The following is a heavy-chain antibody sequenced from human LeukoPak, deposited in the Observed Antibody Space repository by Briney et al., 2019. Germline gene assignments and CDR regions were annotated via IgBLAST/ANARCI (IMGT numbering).Heavy chain of an antibody. D-gene: IGHD1-26*01. CDR2: ISATTDYI. J-gene: IGHJ3*01. Sequence: GGSLTLSCVASGFSLSTYSMNWVRQAPEKGLEWVSSISATTDYIYYADSVRGRFTISRDNAKNSLFLQMGSLRVEDTAVYYCMSEDRIVGLSSGFNVWGQGTMGTVSS. CDR1: GFSLSTYS. CDR3: MSEDRIVGLSSGFNV. V-gene: IGHV3-21*01.